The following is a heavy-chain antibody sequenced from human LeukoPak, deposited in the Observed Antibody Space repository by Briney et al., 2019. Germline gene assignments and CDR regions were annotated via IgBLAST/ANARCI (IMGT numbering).Heavy chain of an antibody. CDR1: GGTFSSYA. J-gene: IGHJ4*02. CDR2: IIPIFGTV. CDR3: ARVFMDTAMVTFDY. Sequence: SVKVSCKASGGTFSSYAINWVRQAPGQGLEWMGGIIPIFGTVNYAQKFQGRITITADKSTSTAYMELSSLRSEDTALYYCARVFMDTAMVTFDYWGQGTLVTVSS. V-gene: IGHV1-69*06. D-gene: IGHD5-18*01.